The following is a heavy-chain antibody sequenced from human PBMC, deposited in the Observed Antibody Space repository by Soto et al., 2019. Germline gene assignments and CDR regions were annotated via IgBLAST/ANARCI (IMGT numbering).Heavy chain of an antibody. V-gene: IGHV3-72*01. J-gene: IGHJ6*02. CDR2: TRNKANNYST. Sequence: EVLLVESGGGLVQPGGSLRLSCTASAFTLSGHHMGWVRQAPGKGLEWVGRTRNKANNYSTEYAASVKGRFTISRDDSKNSLYLQMNSLKTEDTAVYYCARAARYYYDSSPSYGMDVWGQGTTVTVSS. CDR1: AFTLSGHH. D-gene: IGHD3-22*01. CDR3: ARAARYYYDSSPSYGMDV.